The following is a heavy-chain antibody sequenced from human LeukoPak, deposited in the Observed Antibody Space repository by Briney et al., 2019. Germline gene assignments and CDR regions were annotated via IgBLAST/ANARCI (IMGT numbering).Heavy chain of an antibody. J-gene: IGHJ6*02. D-gene: IGHD3-9*01. CDR3: AKFLLVTLYYYYYGMDV. CDR1: GLTFSSYA. V-gene: IGHV3-23*01. Sequence: GGSLRLSCAASGLTFSSYAMSWVRQAPGKGLEWVSAISGSGGSTYYADSVKGRFTISRDNSKNTLYLQMNSLRAEDTAVYYCAKFLLVTLYYYYYGMDVWGQGTTVTVSS. CDR2: ISGSGGST.